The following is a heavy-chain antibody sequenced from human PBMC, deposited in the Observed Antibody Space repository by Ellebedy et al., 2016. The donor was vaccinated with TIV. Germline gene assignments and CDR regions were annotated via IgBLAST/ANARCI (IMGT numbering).Heavy chain of an antibody. Sequence: GGSLRLXXAASGFTFSSYAMSWVRQAPGKGLEWVSAISGSGGSTYYADSVKGRFTISRDNSKNTLYLQMNSLRAEDTAVYYCAKDLMVRGGGMDVWGQGTTVTVSS. CDR2: ISGSGGST. D-gene: IGHD3-10*01. J-gene: IGHJ6*02. V-gene: IGHV3-23*01. CDR3: AKDLMVRGGGMDV. CDR1: GFTFSSYA.